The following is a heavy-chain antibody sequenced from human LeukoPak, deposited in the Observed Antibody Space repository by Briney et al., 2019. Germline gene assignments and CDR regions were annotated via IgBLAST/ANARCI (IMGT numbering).Heavy chain of an antibody. Sequence: PGGSLRLSCAASGFTFDDYEMSWVRQAPGKGLEWVSGINWNGGSTGYADSVKGRFTISRDNAKNSLYLQMNSLKTEDTAVYYCTTDRGLYDSSGYYYFATDIWGQGTMVTVSS. J-gene: IGHJ3*02. CDR3: TTDRGLYDSSGYYYFATDI. D-gene: IGHD3-22*01. CDR1: GFTFDDYE. CDR2: INWNGGST. V-gene: IGHV3-20*04.